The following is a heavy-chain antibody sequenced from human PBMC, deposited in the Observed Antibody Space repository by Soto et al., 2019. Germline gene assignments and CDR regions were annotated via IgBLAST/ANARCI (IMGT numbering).Heavy chain of an antibody. CDR2: IGANNGDP. D-gene: IGHD2-2*01. Sequence: QVQLVQSGAEVKEPGASVRVSCKASGYTFTSYGFRWVRQAPGQGLEWVARIGANNGDPNSAEKFQGRVTLTTDTSTITAYMELRSLRSDDTAVYYCARDFRSSCSGTRCIYFYYWGQGTLVTVSS. J-gene: IGHJ4*02. V-gene: IGHV1-18*01. CDR1: GYTFTSYG. CDR3: ARDFRSSCSGTRCIYFYY.